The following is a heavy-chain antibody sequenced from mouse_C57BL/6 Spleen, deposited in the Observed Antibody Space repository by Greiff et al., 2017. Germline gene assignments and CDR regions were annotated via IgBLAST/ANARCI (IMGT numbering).Heavy chain of an antibody. Sequence: VQLQQSGAELVRPGASVTLSCKASGYTFTDYEMHWVKQTPVHGLEWIGAIDPETGGTAYNQKFKGKAILTADKSSSTAYMELRSLTSEDSAGYYCTRSVGATDWYFDVWGTGTTVTVSS. CDR2: IDPETGGT. J-gene: IGHJ1*03. D-gene: IGHD4-1*02. V-gene: IGHV1-15*01. CDR1: GYTFTDYE. CDR3: TRSVGATDWYFDV.